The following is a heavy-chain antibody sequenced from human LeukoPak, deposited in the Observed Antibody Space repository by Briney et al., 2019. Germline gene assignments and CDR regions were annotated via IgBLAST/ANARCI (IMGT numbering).Heavy chain of an antibody. CDR1: GVFISSYC. CDR2: IYYSGST. V-gene: IGHV4-59*08. D-gene: IGHD3-10*01. CDR3: ARHPYGSGAFD. Sequence: PSETLSLTCTVSGVFISSYCWSWIRQPPGKGLEWIGYIYYSGSTNYNPSLKSRVTISVDTSKNQFSLKLSSVTAADTAVYYCARHPYGSGAFDWGQGTLVTVSS. J-gene: IGHJ4*02.